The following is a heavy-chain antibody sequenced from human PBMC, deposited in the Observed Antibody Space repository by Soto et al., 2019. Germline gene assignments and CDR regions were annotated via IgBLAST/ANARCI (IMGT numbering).Heavy chain of an antibody. CDR3: ARRGGDV. CDR2: IHTYTSHT. J-gene: IGHJ6*02. V-gene: IGHV3-11*05. CDR1: GFPFSDYP. Sequence: QVQLVESGGGLVKPGGSLRLSCAASGFPFSDYPMSWIRQAPGQGMEWVSHIHTYTSHTKNADSVKGRSTISREQAQNPLYLQMRSVRVEDTAVYYYARRGGDVWGQGTTVNVSS. D-gene: IGHD2-15*01.